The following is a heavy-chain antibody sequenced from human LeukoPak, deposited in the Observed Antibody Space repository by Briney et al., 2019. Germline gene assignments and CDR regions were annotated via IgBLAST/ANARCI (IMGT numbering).Heavy chain of an antibody. CDR3: ARLSLGYRTEGAFDI. Sequence: ASAKVSCKASGGTFSSYAISWVRQAPGQGLEWMGGIIPIFGTANYAQKFQGRVTITADESTSTAYMELSSLRSEDTAVYYCARLSLGYRTEGAFDIWGQGTMVTVSS. CDR1: GGTFSSYA. J-gene: IGHJ3*02. D-gene: IGHD3-16*02. V-gene: IGHV1-69*13. CDR2: IIPIFGTA.